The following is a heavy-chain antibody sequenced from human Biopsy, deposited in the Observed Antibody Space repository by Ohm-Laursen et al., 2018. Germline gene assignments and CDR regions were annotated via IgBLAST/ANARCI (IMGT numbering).Heavy chain of an antibody. CDR1: GVSITAYY. D-gene: IGHD4-23*01. V-gene: IGHV4-59*01. CDR2: ISYTGYT. Sequence: TLSLTCTVSGVSITAYYWSWIRQPPGKGLEWIGHISYTGYTSYNASLKSRVTISVDTSRNHFSLRLSSLTAADTAVYYCARGSNDFGGLYFPRWGQGTLLTVPS. J-gene: IGHJ4*02. CDR3: ARGSNDFGGLYFPR.